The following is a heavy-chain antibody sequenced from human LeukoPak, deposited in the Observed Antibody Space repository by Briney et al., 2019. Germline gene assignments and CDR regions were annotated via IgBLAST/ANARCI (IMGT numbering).Heavy chain of an antibody. CDR3: GYYYDSSGYLF. CDR1: GGSISSSSYY. D-gene: IGHD3-22*01. Sequence: SETLFLTCTVSGGSISSSSYYWGWIRQPPGRGLEWIGCVSSTGSTYYNPSLKSRVTISVDTSKNQFSLKLSSVTAADTAVYYCGYYYDSSGYLFWGQGTLVTVSS. J-gene: IGHJ4*02. V-gene: IGHV4-39*01. CDR2: VSSTGST.